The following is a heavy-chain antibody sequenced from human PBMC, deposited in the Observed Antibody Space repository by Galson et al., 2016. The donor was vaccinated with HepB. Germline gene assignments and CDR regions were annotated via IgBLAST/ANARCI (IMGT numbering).Heavy chain of an antibody. J-gene: IGHJ4*02. CDR1: GFTFSSYT. D-gene: IGHD6-19*01. V-gene: IGHV3-21*01. CDR3: TRDLGWGGTGYFDY. Sequence: SLRLSCAASGFTFSSYTMNWVRQAPGKGLEWVSSISSSTSYIYSADSVKGRFTISRDTAKNSLHLQMNSLRVEDTAIYYCTRDLGWGGTGYFDYWGQGTLVTVSS. CDR2: ISSSTSYI.